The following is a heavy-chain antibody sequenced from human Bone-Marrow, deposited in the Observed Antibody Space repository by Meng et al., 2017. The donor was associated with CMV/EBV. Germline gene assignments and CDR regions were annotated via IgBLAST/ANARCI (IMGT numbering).Heavy chain of an antibody. CDR3: ARAFVEHGSGLPFYGSGIPV. CDR1: GFTFSSYA. J-gene: IGHJ6*02. D-gene: IGHD3-10*01. V-gene: IGHV3-30*04. Sequence: GGFLRFSCAASGFTFSSYAMHWVRQAPGKGLEWVAVISYDGSNKYYADSVKGRFTISRDNSKNTLYLQMNSLRAEDTAVYYCARAFVEHGSGLPFYGSGIPVWGQGTTVTVSS. CDR2: ISYDGSNK.